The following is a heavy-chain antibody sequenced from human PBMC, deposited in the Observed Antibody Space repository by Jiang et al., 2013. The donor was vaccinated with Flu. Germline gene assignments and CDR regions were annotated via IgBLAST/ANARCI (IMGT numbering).Heavy chain of an antibody. Sequence: GPGLVKPSETLSLTCTVSGGSVSSSNYYWSWIRQPPGKGLEWIGDIYYSGSTKYNPSLRSRVTISIDTSKNQFSLKVSSVTAADTAVYYCARDGGSWNPFEYWGQGTLVTVSS. CDR1: GGSVSSSNYY. CDR3: ARDGGSWNPFEY. D-gene: IGHD1-26*01. CDR2: IYYSGST. V-gene: IGHV4-61*01. J-gene: IGHJ4*02.